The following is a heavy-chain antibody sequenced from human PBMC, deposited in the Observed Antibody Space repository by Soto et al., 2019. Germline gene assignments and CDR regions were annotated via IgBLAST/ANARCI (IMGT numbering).Heavy chain of an antibody. Sequence: EVQLVESGGGLVQPGGSLRLSCAASGFTFNNYWMSWVRQTPAKGLEWVANIKQDGSERNYVDSVKDRFTISRDNAKNSLYLQMNSLRAEDTAVYYCAREDYAYWGQGTLVTVSS. V-gene: IGHV3-7*01. CDR3: AREDYAY. CDR2: IKQDGSER. D-gene: IGHD2-2*01. J-gene: IGHJ4*02. CDR1: GFTFNNYW.